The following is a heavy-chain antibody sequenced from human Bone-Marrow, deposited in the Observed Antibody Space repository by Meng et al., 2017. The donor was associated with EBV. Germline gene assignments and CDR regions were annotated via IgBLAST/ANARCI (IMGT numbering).Heavy chain of an antibody. CDR2: IYDGGTT. D-gene: IGHD6-6*01. V-gene: IGHV4-61*01. J-gene: IGHJ4*02. Sequence: HAQLHRSAHAVSNPPQTPSPTCTVSGPSVSGGTFHWSGIRQPPGKELEWIGYIYDGGTTIYNPSLKSRVTIFLDTSRNQFSLGLRSVTTADTAVYYCAKSSSSTPGVVDSWGQGTLVTVSS. CDR1: GPSVSGGTFH. CDR3: AKSSSSTPGVVDS.